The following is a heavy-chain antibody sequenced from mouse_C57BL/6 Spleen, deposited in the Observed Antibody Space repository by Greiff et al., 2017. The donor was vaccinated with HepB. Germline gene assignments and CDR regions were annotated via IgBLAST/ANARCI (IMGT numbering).Heavy chain of an antibody. Sequence: QVQLQQSGAELVRPGTSVKVSCKASGYAFTNYLIEWVKQRPGQGLEWIGVINPGSGGTNYNEKFKGKATLTADKSSSTAYMQLSSLTSEDSAVYFCASGNYRYFDVWGTGTTVTVSS. CDR1: GYAFTNYL. CDR2: INPGSGGT. CDR3: ASGNYRYFDV. J-gene: IGHJ1*03. V-gene: IGHV1-54*01. D-gene: IGHD2-1*01.